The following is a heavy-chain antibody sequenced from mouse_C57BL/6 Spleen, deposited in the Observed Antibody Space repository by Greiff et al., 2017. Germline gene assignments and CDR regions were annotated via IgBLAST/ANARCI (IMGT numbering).Heavy chain of an antibody. V-gene: IGHV1-26*01. CDR3: ARSEDYDPYWYVDV. CDR2: INPNNGGT. D-gene: IGHD2-4*01. CDR1: GYTFTDYY. J-gene: IGHJ1*03. Sequence: VQLQQSGPELVKPGASVKISCKASGYTFTDYYMNWVKQSPGKSLEWIGDINPNNGGTSYNQKFKGKATLTVDKSSSTAYMELRSLTSEDSAVYYCARSEDYDPYWYVDVWGTGTTVTVSS.